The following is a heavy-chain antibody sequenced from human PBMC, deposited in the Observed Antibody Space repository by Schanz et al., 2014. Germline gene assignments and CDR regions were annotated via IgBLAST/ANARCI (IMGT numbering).Heavy chain of an antibody. CDR1: GGTFSTYT. D-gene: IGHD2-2*01. V-gene: IGHV1-69*08. CDR3: ARDRRRYCSTASCLHDNWFDP. CDR2: IIPILGIA. J-gene: IGHJ5*02. Sequence: QVQLVQSGAEVKKPGSSVKVSCKASGGTFSTYTISWVRQAPGQGLEWMGRIIPILGIANYAQNFQGRVTITADKSTSTAYMELTSLRSEDTAVYYCARDRRRYCSTASCLHDNWFDPWGQGTLVIVSS.